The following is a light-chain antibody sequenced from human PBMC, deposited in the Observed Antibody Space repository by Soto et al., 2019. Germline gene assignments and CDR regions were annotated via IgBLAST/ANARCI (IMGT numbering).Light chain of an antibody. CDR3: QQYGSSPIT. J-gene: IGKJ3*01. V-gene: IGKV3-20*01. CDR2: GAS. CDR1: QSVSSSY. Sequence: EIVFTQAPGTLSFSPGERATLSCRASQSVSSSYLAWYQQKPGQAPRLLIYGASSRATGIPDRFSGSGSGTDFTLTISRLEPEDFAVYYCQQYGSSPITLGPGTKVDIK.